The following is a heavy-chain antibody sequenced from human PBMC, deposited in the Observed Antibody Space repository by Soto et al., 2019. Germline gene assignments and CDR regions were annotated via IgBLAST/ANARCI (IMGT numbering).Heavy chain of an antibody. V-gene: IGHV3-30*14. D-gene: IGHD3-10*01. CDR1: GFGFTKYG. CDR3: ARDGAGISMFAVYYYYGMDV. CDR2: ISHDGGDK. Sequence: QVQLVESGGGVVQPGRSLRLSCAASGFGFTKYGIYWVRQAPGNGLGWVTVISHDGGDKYYGDSVQGRFTISRDNSKNMVYLQMDSLRPEDTAVYYCARDGAGISMFAVYYYYGMDVWGQGTTVTVSS. J-gene: IGHJ6*02.